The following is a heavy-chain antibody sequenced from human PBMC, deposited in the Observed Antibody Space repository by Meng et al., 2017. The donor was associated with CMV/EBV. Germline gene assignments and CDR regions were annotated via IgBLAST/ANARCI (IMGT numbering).Heavy chain of an antibody. Sequence: GGSLRLSCAASGFTFSSYAMRWVRQAPGKGLEWVAVISYDGSNKYYADSVKGRFTISRDNSKNTLYLQMNSLRAEDTAVYYCARGLRLGKYQLLRGASGDYWGQGTLVTVSS. V-gene: IGHV3-30-3*01. J-gene: IGHJ4*02. CDR2: ISYDGSNK. D-gene: IGHD2-2*01. CDR3: ARGLRLGKYQLLRGASGDY. CDR1: GFTFSSYA.